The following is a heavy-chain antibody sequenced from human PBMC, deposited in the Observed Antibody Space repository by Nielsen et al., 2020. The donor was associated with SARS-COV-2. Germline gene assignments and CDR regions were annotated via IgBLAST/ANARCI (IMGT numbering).Heavy chain of an antibody. CDR1: GGSISSYY. Sequence: SETLSLTCTVSGGSISSYYWSWIRQPPGKGLEWIGYIYYSGSTNYNPSLKSRVTISVDTSKNQFSLKLSSVTAADTAVYYCARERTIFGVANAFDIWGLGTMVTVSS. CDR3: ARERTIFGVANAFDI. D-gene: IGHD3-3*01. V-gene: IGHV4-59*01. CDR2: IYYSGST. J-gene: IGHJ3*02.